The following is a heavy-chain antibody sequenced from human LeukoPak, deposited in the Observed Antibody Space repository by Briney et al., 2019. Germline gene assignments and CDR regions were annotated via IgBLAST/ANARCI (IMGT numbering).Heavy chain of an antibody. D-gene: IGHD6-19*01. Sequence: GGSLRLSCAASGFTFSSYGMHWVRQAPGKGLEWVAVIWYDGSNKYYADSVKGRFTISRDNSKNTLYLQMNSLRAEDTAVYYCARDLAVAVAGTVAWGQGTLVTVSS. CDR3: ARDLAVAVAGTVA. J-gene: IGHJ5*02. CDR2: IWYDGSNK. CDR1: GFTFSSYG. V-gene: IGHV3-33*01.